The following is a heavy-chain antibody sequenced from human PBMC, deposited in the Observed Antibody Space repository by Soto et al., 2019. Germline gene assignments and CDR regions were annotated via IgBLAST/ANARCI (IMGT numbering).Heavy chain of an antibody. Sequence: SETLSLTCTVSGDSITSNSYFWAWIRQPPGKGLEWIGSIYYSGTTYYNPSLKSRVTISVDRSKNQFSLKLSSVTAADTAVYYCARGPYYYDSSGYYNYWGQGTLVTVS. CDR1: GDSITSNSYF. J-gene: IGHJ4*02. CDR2: IYYSGTT. D-gene: IGHD3-22*01. V-gene: IGHV4-39*01. CDR3: ARGPYYYDSSGYYNY.